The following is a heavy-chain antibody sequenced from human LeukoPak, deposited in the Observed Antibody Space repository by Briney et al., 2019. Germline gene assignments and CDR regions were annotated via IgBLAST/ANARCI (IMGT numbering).Heavy chain of an antibody. CDR2: INPNSGGT. CDR1: GYTFTGYY. D-gene: IGHD3-22*01. Sequence: GASVKVSCKASGYTFTGYYMHWVRQAPGQGLEWMGWINPNSGGTNYAQKFQGRVTMTRDTSISTAYMELSRLRSDGTAVYYCARETTVRSGYYSRVGWFDPWGQGTLVTVSS. J-gene: IGHJ5*02. CDR3: ARETTVRSGYYSRVGWFDP. V-gene: IGHV1-2*02.